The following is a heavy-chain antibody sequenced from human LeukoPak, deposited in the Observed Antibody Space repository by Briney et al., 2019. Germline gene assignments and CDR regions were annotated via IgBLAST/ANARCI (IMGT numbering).Heavy chain of an antibody. J-gene: IGHJ4*02. D-gene: IGHD1-26*01. CDR1: GFTFSSYA. Sequence: PGGSLRLSCAASGFTFSSYAMSWVRQAPGKGLEWVAVISYDGSNKYYADSVKGRFTISRDNSKNTLYLQMNSLRAEDTAVYYCTGLRGSASDYSGQGTLVTVSS. CDR3: TGLRGSASDY. CDR2: ISYDGSNK. V-gene: IGHV3-30*03.